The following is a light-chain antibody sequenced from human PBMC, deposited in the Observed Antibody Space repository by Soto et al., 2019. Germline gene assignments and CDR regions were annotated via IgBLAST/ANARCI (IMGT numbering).Light chain of an antibody. V-gene: IGKV3-11*01. CDR1: QSVSSY. CDR3: QHRSNWLT. Sequence: EIVLTQSPATLSLSPGERATLSCRASQSVSSYLAWYPQKPGQAPRLLIYEASNRATGIPARFSGSGSGTDFTLTISSLEPEDFAVYYCQHRSNWLTVGGGTKVEIK. CDR2: EAS. J-gene: IGKJ4*01.